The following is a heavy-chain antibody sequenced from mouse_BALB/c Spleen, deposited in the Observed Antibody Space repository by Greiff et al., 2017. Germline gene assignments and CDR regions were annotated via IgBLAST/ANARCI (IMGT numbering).Heavy chain of an antibody. D-gene: IGHD1-1*01. CDR3: ARDYYGYMDY. CDR2: ISSGGSYT. Sequence: EVKLMESGGGLVKPGGSLKLSCAASGFTFSSYAMSWVRQSPEKRLEWVAEISSGGSYTYYPDTVTGRFTISRDNAKNTLYLEMSSLRSEDTAMYYCARDYYGYMDYWGQGTSVTVSS. V-gene: IGHV5-9-4*01. CDR1: GFTFSSYA. J-gene: IGHJ4*01.